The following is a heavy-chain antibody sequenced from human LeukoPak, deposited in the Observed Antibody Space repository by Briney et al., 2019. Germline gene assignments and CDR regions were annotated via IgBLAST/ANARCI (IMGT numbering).Heavy chain of an antibody. CDR2: NNHSGST. CDR3: ARGKDEPNYYYYYMDV. J-gene: IGHJ6*03. Sequence: SETLSLTCAVYGGSFSGYYWSWIRQPPWKGLEWIGENNHSGSTNYNPSLKSRVTISVDTSKHQFSLKLSSVTAADTAVYYCARGKDEPNYYYYYMDVWGKGATVTVSS. V-gene: IGHV4-34*01. CDR1: GGSFSGYY. D-gene: IGHD1-14*01.